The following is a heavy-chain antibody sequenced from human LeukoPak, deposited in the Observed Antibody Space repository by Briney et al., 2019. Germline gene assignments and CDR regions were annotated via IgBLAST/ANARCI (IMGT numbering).Heavy chain of an antibody. CDR3: ARGAVVGATRSGYYYMDV. CDR1: GFTFSSYD. D-gene: IGHD1-26*01. Sequence: GGSLRLSCAASGFTFSSYDMHWVRQATGKGLEWVSAIGTAGDTYYPGSVKGRFTISRENAKNSSYLQMNSLRAGDTAVYYCARGAVVGATRSGYYYMDVWGKGTTVTISS. J-gene: IGHJ6*03. V-gene: IGHV3-13*01. CDR2: IGTAGDT.